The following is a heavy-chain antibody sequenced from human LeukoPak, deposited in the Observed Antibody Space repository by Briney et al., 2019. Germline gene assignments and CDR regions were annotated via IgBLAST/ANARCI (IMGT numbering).Heavy chain of an antibody. CDR1: GFTFSSYE. V-gene: IGHV3-48*03. J-gene: IGHJ6*04. D-gene: IGHD3-10*02. CDR2: ISSSGSTI. Sequence: GGSLRLSCAASGFTFSSYEMNWGRQAPGKGLEWVSYISSSGSTIYYADSVKGRFTISRDNAKNSLYLQMNSLRAEETAVYYCAELGITMIGGGWGKGTTVTISS. CDR3: AELGITMIGGG.